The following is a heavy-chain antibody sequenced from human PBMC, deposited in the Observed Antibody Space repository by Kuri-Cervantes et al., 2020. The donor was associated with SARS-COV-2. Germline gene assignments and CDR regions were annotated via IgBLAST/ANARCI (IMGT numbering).Heavy chain of an antibody. CDR3: ARLDGYIIFDY. V-gene: IGHV3-7*01. D-gene: IGHD5-24*01. J-gene: IGHJ4*02. Sequence: GGSLRLSCAASGFTFSSYWMSWVRQAPGRGLEWVANIKQDGSEKYYVDSVKGRFTISRDNAKNSLYLQMNSLRAEDTAVYYCARLDGYIIFDYWGQGTLVTVSS. CDR1: GFTFSSYW. CDR2: IKQDGSEK.